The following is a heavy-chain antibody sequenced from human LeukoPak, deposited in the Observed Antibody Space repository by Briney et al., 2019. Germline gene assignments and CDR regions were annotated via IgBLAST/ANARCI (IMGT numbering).Heavy chain of an antibody. V-gene: IGHV3-23*01. D-gene: IGHD3-10*01. Sequence: GGSLRLSCAASRFTVSSNYMSWVRQAPGKGLEWVSAISGSGGSTYYADSVKGRFTISRDNSKNTLYLQMNSLRAEDTAVYYCAKRYGSGSYGYFDYWGQGTLVTVSS. CDR1: RFTVSSNY. CDR3: AKRYGSGSYGYFDY. J-gene: IGHJ4*02. CDR2: ISGSGGST.